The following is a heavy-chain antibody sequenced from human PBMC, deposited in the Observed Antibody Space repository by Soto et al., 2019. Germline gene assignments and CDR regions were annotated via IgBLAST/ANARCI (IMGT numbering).Heavy chain of an antibody. CDR2: IIPIFGTA. Sequence: SVKVSCKASGGTFSSYAISWVRQAPGQGLEWMGGIIPIFGTANYAQKFQGRVTITADESTSTAYMELSSLRSEDTAVYYCARGPPRDDRSPYDAFDIWGQGXMVTV. V-gene: IGHV1-69*13. J-gene: IGHJ3*02. CDR1: GGTFSSYA. CDR3: ARGPPRDDRSPYDAFDI.